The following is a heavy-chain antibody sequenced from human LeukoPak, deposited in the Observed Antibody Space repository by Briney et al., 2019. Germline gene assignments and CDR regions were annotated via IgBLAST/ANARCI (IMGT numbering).Heavy chain of an antibody. D-gene: IGHD5-24*01. CDR2: IYSGGST. CDR3: ARDPPVEMATIVRQGPSSY. Sequence: GGSLRLSCAASGFTVSSNYMSWVRQAPGKGLEWVSVIYSGGSTYYADSVKGRFTISRDNSKNTLYLQMNSLRAEDTAVYYCARDPPVEMATIVRQGPSSYWGQGTLVTVSS. CDR1: GFTVSSNY. J-gene: IGHJ4*02. V-gene: IGHV3-66*01.